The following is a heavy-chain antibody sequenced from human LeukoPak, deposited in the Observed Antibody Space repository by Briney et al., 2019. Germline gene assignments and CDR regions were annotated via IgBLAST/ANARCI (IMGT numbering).Heavy chain of an antibody. CDR3: ARDAPWYYYDSSGNDY. CDR1: GGSFSGYY. J-gene: IGHJ4*02. D-gene: IGHD3-22*01. CDR2: IYYSGST. V-gene: IGHV4-34*01. Sequence: PSETLPLTCAVYGGSFSGYYWGWIRQPPGKGLEWIGSIYYSGSTYYNPSLKSRVTISVDTSKNQFSLKLSSVTAADTAVYYCARDAPWYYYDSSGNDYWGQGTLVTVSS.